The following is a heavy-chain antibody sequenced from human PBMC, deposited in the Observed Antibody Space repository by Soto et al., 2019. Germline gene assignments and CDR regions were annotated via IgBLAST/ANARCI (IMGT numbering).Heavy chain of an antibody. CDR2: IYYSGST. Sequence: SETLSLTCTVSGGSISSYYWSWIRQPPGKGLEWIGYIYYSGSTNYNPSLKSRVTISVDTSKNQFSLKLSSVTAADTAVYYCARIAAAWYNWFDPWGQGTLVTVSS. CDR1: GGSISSYY. CDR3: ARIAAAWYNWFDP. J-gene: IGHJ5*02. D-gene: IGHD6-13*01. V-gene: IGHV4-59*01.